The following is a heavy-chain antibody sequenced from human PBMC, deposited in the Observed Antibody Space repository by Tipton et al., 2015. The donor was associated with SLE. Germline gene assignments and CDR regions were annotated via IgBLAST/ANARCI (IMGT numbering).Heavy chain of an antibody. V-gene: IGHV3-23*03. CDR3: AKHSGGGALDY. J-gene: IGHJ4*01. CDR2: IYSGGST. CDR1: GFTFSSYA. Sequence: SLRLPCAASGFTFSSYAMSWVRQAPGKGLEWVSVIYSGGSTYYADSVKGRFTISRDNSKNTLYLQMNSLRAEDTAVYYCAKHSGGGALDYWGHGTLVTVSS. D-gene: IGHD3-16*01.